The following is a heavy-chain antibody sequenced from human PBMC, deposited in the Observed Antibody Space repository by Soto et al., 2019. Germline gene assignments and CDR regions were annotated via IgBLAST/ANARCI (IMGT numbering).Heavy chain of an antibody. J-gene: IGHJ6*03. Sequence: SETLSLTFTVPGGSISSSGYYWGWIRQPPGKGLEWIGSIYYSGSTYYNPSLKSRVTISVDTSKNQFSLKLSSVTAADTAVYYCARRADFWSGYLDPYYYMDVWGKGTTVTVSS. CDR2: IYYSGST. CDR3: ARRADFWSGYLDPYYYMDV. D-gene: IGHD3-3*01. V-gene: IGHV4-39*01. CDR1: GGSISSSGYY.